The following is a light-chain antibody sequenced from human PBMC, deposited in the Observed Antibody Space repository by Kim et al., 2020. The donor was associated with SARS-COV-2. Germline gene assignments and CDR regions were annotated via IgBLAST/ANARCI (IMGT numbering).Light chain of an antibody. CDR1: QNIGLY. CDR3: QQRSQWPIT. V-gene: IGKV3-11*01. Sequence: PGKTATPACRSSQNIGLYLAWYQQRPGQAPRLLIYEASIRATGIPARFGGSGSGTDFALTISSLEPEDFAVYYCQQRSQWPITFGQGTRLEIK. J-gene: IGKJ5*01. CDR2: EAS.